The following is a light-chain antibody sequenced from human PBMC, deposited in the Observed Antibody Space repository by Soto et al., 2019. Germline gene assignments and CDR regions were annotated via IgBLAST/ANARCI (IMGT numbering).Light chain of an antibody. CDR3: SSYTTSNTRQIV. Sequence: QSALTQPASVSGSPGQSIAISCAGTSGDVGGYNYVSWYQHHPGKAPKLIIYDVTNRPSGVSNPFSGSKSGNTASLTISGLQPKNEADYYCSSYTTSNTRQIVFGTGTKLTVL. J-gene: IGLJ1*01. V-gene: IGLV2-14*03. CDR1: SGDVGGYNY. CDR2: DVT.